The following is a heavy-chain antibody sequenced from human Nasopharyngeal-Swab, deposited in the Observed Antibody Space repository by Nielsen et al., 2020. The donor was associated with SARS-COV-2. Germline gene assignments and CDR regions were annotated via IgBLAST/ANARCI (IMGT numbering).Heavy chain of an antibody. Sequence: GESLKISCAASGFTFSSSGMAWVRQVPGKGLEWVAVISYDGSNEYYGDSVKGRFTISRDNSKNTLYLQMNSLRVDDTAVYYCAKDVHGDYGGIDYWGQGILVTVTS. CDR3: AKDVHGDYGGIDY. CDR1: GFTFSSSG. D-gene: IGHD4-17*01. V-gene: IGHV3-30*18. J-gene: IGHJ4*02. CDR2: ISYDGSNE.